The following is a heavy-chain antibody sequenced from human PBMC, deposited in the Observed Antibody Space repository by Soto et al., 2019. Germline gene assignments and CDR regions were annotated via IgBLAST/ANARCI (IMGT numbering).Heavy chain of an antibody. CDR2: IYYSGST. V-gene: IGHV4-31*03. CDR1: GGSISSGGYY. J-gene: IGHJ3*02. D-gene: IGHD3-22*01. CDR3: ARSSHFYYDSSTLNDAFDI. Sequence: SETLSLTCTVSGGSISSGGYYWSWIRQHPGKGLEWIGYIYYSGSTYYNPSLKSRVTISVDTSKNQFSLKLSSVTAADTAVYYCARSSHFYYDSSTLNDAFDIWGQGTMVTVSS.